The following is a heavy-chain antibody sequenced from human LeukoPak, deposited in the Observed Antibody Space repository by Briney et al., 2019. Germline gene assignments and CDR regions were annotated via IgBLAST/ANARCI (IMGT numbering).Heavy chain of an antibody. Sequence: ASVKVSCKASGYTFTNYDINWVRQATGQGLEWMGWMNPNSGNTGYAQKFQGRVTITRNTSITTTYMELSSLKSEDTAVYYCARRSAYGSGSYYVDYWGQGTLVTVCS. V-gene: IGHV1-8*03. CDR3: ARRSAYGSGSYYVDY. CDR2: MNPNSGNT. CDR1: GYTFTNYD. J-gene: IGHJ4*02. D-gene: IGHD3-10*01.